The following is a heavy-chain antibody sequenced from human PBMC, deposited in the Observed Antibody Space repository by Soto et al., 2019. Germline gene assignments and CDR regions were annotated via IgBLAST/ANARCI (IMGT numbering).Heavy chain of an antibody. D-gene: IGHD3-16*02. CDR2: VYWDNDR. V-gene: IGHV2-5*02. CDR3: AHLVITYRGVVGDDAFDV. CDR1: GFSLATKGVG. J-gene: IGHJ3*01. Sequence: SGPTLRNPTKTLTLTCTFSGFSLATKGVGVGWIRQSPGKALEWLAVVYWDNDRRYSPSLPTRLTVTKDSSKNQVALTMTNMDSVERGTFYCAHLVITYRGVVGDDAFDVWGQGTVV.